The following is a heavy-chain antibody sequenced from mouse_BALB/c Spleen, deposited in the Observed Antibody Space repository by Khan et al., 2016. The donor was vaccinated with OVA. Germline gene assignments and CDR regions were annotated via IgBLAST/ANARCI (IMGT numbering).Heavy chain of an antibody. Sequence: EVQLQESGGDLVKPGGSLKVSCAASGFTFSSYGMSWVRQTPDKRLEWVATISSGGRYTYFPDSVKGRFTISRDNAKNTLYLQMSSLKSEDTAMYYCAMAYYGNDYYAMDYWGQGTSVTGSS. CDR3: AMAYYGNDYYAMDY. J-gene: IGHJ4*01. CDR1: GFTFSSYG. V-gene: IGHV5-6*01. CDR2: ISSGGRYT. D-gene: IGHD2-10*01.